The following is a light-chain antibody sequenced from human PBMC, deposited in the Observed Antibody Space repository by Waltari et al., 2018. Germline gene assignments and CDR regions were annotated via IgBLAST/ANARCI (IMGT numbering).Light chain of an antibody. V-gene: IGKV1-5*03. J-gene: IGKJ2*01. Sequence: DIQMTQSPSTLSASVGARVTITCRASQSISSWLAWYQQQPGKAPKLLIYKASSLESGVPSRFSGSGSGTEFTLTISSLQPDDFATYYCQQYPRTFGQGTKLEIK. CDR3: QQYPRT. CDR2: KAS. CDR1: QSISSW.